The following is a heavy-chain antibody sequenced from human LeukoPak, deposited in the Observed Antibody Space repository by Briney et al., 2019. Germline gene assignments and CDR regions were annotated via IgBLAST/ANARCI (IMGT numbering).Heavy chain of an antibody. Sequence: KFGESLKISCKGSGYSFTSYWTSWVRQMPGKGLEWMGRIDPSDSYTKYSPSFQGHVTISGDESISTAYLQWSSLKASDTAMYYCARHFLGELPDMDVWGQGTTVTVSS. CDR1: GYSFTSYW. D-gene: IGHD1-26*01. V-gene: IGHV5-10-1*01. CDR2: IDPSDSYT. J-gene: IGHJ6*02. CDR3: ARHFLGELPDMDV.